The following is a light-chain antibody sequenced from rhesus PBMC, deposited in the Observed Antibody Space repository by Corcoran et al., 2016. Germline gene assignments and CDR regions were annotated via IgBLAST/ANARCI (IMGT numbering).Light chain of an antibody. CDR2: VAS. CDR1: QGITTY. Sequence: DIQLTQSPSSLSASVGDRVTITCRASQGITTYLAWYQQKPGKAPKLLIYVASIFQSGVPSRFSGSGSGTDFTRTISNLQPEDFAVYYCQQRKSYPLTFGGGTKVEIK. J-gene: IGKJ4*01. V-gene: IGKV1-38*01. CDR3: QQRKSYPLT.